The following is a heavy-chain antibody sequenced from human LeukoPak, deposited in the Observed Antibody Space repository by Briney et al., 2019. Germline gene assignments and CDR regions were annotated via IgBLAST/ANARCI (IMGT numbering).Heavy chain of an antibody. Sequence: GGSLRLSCAVSGFTFSSYAMRRVRQAPGKGLEYVSAISGNGRNTFYANSVKGRFTISRDNSKNTLYLQMGSLRPEDMAVYYCARINRDDHGDYASDYWGQGTLVTVSS. CDR1: GFTFSSYA. CDR2: ISGNGRNT. J-gene: IGHJ4*02. V-gene: IGHV3-64*01. D-gene: IGHD4-17*01. CDR3: ARINRDDHGDYASDY.